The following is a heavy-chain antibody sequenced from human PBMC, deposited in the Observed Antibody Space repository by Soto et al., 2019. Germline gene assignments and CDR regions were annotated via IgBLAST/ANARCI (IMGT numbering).Heavy chain of an antibody. D-gene: IGHD3-3*01. CDR3: ARDKRDLRFLEWSYYFDY. J-gene: IGHJ4*02. CDR1: GFTFSNYA. CDR2: ISYDGSNK. Sequence: QVPLVESGGGVVQPGRSLRLSCAPSGFTFSNYAMHWVRQAPGKGLEWVAVISYDGSNKYYADSVKGRFTISRDNSKNPLYLQMNSLRAEDTAVYYCARDKRDLRFLEWSYYFDYWGQGTLVTVSS. V-gene: IGHV3-30-3*01.